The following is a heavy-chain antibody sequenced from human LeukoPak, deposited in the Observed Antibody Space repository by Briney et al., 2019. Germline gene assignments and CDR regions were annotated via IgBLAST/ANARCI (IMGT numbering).Heavy chain of an antibody. CDR2: KKQDGSEK. CDR1: GFNLSCYW. D-gene: IGHD3-3*01. Sequence: GGALRLSCVCSGFNLSCYWMGWVRPAPREGVGWGGNKKQDGSEKYYVDSVKGRFTISRDNAKNSLYLQMNSLRAEDTAVYYCARGALDYDFWSDLRYYFDYWGQGTLVTVSS. J-gene: IGHJ4*02. CDR3: ARGALDYDFWSDLRYYFDY. V-gene: IGHV3-7*04.